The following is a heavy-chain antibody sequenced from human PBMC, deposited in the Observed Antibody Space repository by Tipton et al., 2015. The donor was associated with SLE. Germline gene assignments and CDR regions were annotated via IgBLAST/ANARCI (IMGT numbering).Heavy chain of an antibody. CDR3: ARTLGAIAHTVYDAFDI. V-gene: IGHV4-4*07. CDR1: GGSISFDY. CDR2: IYTSGST. Sequence: TLSLTCTVSGGSISFDYWSWIRQSAGKGLEWIGHIYTSGSTNYNASLDSRVTMSVDTSNNQFSLQLTSVTAADTAVYYCARTLGAIAHTVYDAFDIWGQGKMVTVSS. J-gene: IGHJ3*02. D-gene: IGHD1-26*01.